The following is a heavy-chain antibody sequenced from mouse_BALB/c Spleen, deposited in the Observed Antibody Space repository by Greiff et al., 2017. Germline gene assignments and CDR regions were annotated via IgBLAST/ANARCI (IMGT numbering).Heavy chain of an antibody. V-gene: IGHV1-87*01. CDR2: IYPGDGDT. CDR1: GYTFTSYW. Sequence: VQLQQSGAELARPGASVKLSCKASGYTFTSYWMQWVKQRPGQGLEWIGAIYPGDGDTRYTQKFKGKATLTADKSSSTAYMQLSSLASEDSAVYYCARDPLYAMDYWGQGTSVTVSS. CDR3: ARDPLYAMDY. J-gene: IGHJ4*01.